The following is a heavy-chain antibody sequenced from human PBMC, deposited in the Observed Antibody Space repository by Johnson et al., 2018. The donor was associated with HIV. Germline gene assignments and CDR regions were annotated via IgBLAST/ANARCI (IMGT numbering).Heavy chain of an antibody. D-gene: IGHD6-13*01. J-gene: IGHJ3*02. CDR1: GFTFSTYA. CDR2: IYSGGST. Sequence: QVQLVESGGGVVQPGRSLRLSCAASGFTFSTYALHWVRQAPGKGLEWVAVIYSGGSTYYADSVKGRFTISRDNSKNTLYLQMNSLRAEDTAVYYCAKAMSVSSWEHRGAFDIWGQGTMVTVSS. V-gene: IGHV3-NL1*01. CDR3: AKAMSVSSWEHRGAFDI.